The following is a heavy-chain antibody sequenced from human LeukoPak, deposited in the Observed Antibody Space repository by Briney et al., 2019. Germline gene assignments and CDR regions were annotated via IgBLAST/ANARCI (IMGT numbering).Heavy chain of an antibody. D-gene: IGHD6-13*01. CDR2: ISGSGSDT. V-gene: IGHV3-11*06. CDR1: GFIFSDYY. J-gene: IGHJ4*02. CDR3: ARVGSIATAGTPDY. Sequence: GGSLRLSCAASGFIFSDYYMTWIRQAPGKGLEWLSYISGSGSDTNYADSVKGRFTTSRDNAKNSLNLQMNSLRAEDTAVYYCARVGSIATAGTPDYWGQGTLVTVSS.